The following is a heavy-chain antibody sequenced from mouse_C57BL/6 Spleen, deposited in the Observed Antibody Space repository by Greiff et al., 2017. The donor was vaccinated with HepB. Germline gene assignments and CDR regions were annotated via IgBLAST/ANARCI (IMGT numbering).Heavy chain of an antibody. Sequence: EVQGVESGGGLVKPGGSLKLSCAASGFTFSSYAMSWVRQTPEKRLEWVATISDGGSYTYYPDNVKGRFTISRDNAKNNLYLQMSHLKSEDTAMYYCARVLNYAYRGDYFDYWGQGTTLTVSS. J-gene: IGHJ2*01. CDR2: ISDGGSYT. D-gene: IGHD2-2*01. CDR3: ARVLNYAYRGDYFDY. V-gene: IGHV5-4*01. CDR1: GFTFSSYA.